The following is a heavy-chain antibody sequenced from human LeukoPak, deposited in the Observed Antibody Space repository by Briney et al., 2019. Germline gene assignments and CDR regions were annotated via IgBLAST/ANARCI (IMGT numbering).Heavy chain of an antibody. CDR3: AKDSIGEASGGMDV. D-gene: IGHD3-10*01. Sequence: GGSLRLSCAASGFAFDNFAMHWVRRAPGKGLEWVSGISYNSGGRGYADSVKGRFTISRDNAKNSLYLQINSLRSEDTALYYCAKDSIGEASGGMDVWRQGTTVTVSS. V-gene: IGHV3-9*01. J-gene: IGHJ6*02. CDR1: GFAFDNFA. CDR2: ISYNSGGR.